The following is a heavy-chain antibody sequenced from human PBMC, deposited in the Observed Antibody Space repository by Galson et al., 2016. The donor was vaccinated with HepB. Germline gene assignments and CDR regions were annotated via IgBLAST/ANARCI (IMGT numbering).Heavy chain of an antibody. J-gene: IGHJ4*02. CDR1: GASLSSGAYH. CDR2: TYYGGGT. D-gene: IGHD3-16*01. Sequence: TCTVSGASLSSGAYHWAWIRQPAGKGLEWMGHTYYGGGTRYNPSLEGRVTISIDTSTNQLLLTLTSVTAADTAVYYCGTYLVGHGGTGYWGQGTPVTVSP. CDR3: GTYLVGHGGTGY. V-gene: IGHV4-61*08.